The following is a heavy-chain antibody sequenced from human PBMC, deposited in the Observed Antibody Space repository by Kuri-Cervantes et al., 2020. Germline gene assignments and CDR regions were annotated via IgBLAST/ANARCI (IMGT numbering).Heavy chain of an antibody. CDR3: ARGTLYGDSHYYYYMDV. CDR1: GGSISSSNW. Sequence: SETLSLTCAVSGGSISSSNWWSWVRQSPVKGLEWIGEIYHSGSADYNPSLKSRVTMSVDKSKNQFSLKLSSVTAADTAVYYCARGTLYGDSHYYYYMDVWGKGTTVTVSS. J-gene: IGHJ6*03. D-gene: IGHD4-17*01. CDR2: IYHSGSA. V-gene: IGHV4-4*02.